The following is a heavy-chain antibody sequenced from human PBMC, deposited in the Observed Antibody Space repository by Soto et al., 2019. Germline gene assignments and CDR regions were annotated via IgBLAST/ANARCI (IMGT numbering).Heavy chain of an antibody. Sequence: EVQLVQSGGGSVQPGGSLRLSCAASGFTFTNYWMHWVRQVPGKGLVWVSRIDGVGTGTSYSDSVRGRFTISRDNAENMLYLQMNSLRAEDTAVYYCTTVFEHGGQGTLVTVSS. CDR2: IDGVGTGT. CDR3: TTVFEH. J-gene: IGHJ4*02. CDR1: GFTFTNYW. V-gene: IGHV3-74*01.